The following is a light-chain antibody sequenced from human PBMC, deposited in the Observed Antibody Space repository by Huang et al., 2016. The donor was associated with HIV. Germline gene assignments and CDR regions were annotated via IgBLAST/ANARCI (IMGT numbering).Light chain of an antibody. CDR3: QQYHYWPPVT. J-gene: IGKJ1*01. V-gene: IGKV3-15*01. CDR1: QSVTHS. Sequence: IVMTQSPDTLSVSPGERATLSCRAGQSVTHSLAWYQQKPGQAPRLLIYGTYTRATGIPGRVSGSGSGTDFTLTISSLQSDDFGVYYCQQYHYWPPVTFGQGTKVEI. CDR2: GTY.